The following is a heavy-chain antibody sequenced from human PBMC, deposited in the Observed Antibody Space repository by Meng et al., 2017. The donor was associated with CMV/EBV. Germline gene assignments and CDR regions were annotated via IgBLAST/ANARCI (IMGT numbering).Heavy chain of an antibody. CDR2: IRYDGSNK. J-gene: IGHJ5*02. CDR3: AREGRTYYYDSSGYYYVDNWFDP. V-gene: IGHV3-30*02. D-gene: IGHD3-22*01. Sequence: SCAASGFTFSSSGMHWVRQAPGKGLEWVAFIRYDGSNKYYADSVKGRFTISRDNSKNTLYLQMNSLRAEDTAVYYCAREGRTYYYDSSGYYYVDNWFDPWGQGTLVTVSS. CDR1: GFTFSSSG.